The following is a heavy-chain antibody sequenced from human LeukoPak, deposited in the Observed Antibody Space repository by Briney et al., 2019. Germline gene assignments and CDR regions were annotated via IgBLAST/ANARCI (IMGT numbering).Heavy chain of an antibody. Sequence: PSETLSLTCTVSGGSIISSSYYWGCIRQPPGKGLEWIGSIYYSGSTYYNPSLKSRVTISVDTSKNQFSLKLSSVTAADTAVYYCASRDCSGGSCYYVSSYYFDYWGQGTLVTVSS. D-gene: IGHD2-15*01. V-gene: IGHV4-39*01. CDR3: ASRDCSGGSCYYVSSYYFDY. J-gene: IGHJ4*02. CDR2: IYYSGST. CDR1: GGSIISSSYY.